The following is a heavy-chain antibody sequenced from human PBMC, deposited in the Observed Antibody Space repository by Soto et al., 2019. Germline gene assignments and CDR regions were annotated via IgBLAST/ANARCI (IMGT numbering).Heavy chain of an antibody. CDR2: ISYDGSNK. Sequence: QVQLVESGGGVVQPGRSLRLSCAASGFTFSSYAMHWVRQAPGKGLEWVAVISYDGSNKYYADSVKGRFTISRDNSKNTLYLQMNSLSAADTAVYYCARDGIIDYYDSSGYYSHYWGQGTLVTVSS. CDR3: ARDGIIDYYDSSGYYSHY. D-gene: IGHD3-22*01. J-gene: IGHJ4*02. V-gene: IGHV3-30-3*01. CDR1: GFTFSSYA.